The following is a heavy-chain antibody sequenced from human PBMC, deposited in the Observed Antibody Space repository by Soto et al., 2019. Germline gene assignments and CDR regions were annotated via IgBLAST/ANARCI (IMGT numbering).Heavy chain of an antibody. CDR2: IIPIFGTA. CDR3: SLTGGSSSGYFDY. J-gene: IGHJ4*02. CDR1: GGTFSSYA. Sequence: ASVKVSCKASGGTFSSYAISWVRQAPGQGLEWMGGIIPIFGTANYAQKFQGRVTITADESTSTAYMELSSLRSEDTAVYYCSLTGGSSSGYFDYCGQGTLVTVYS. D-gene: IGHD6-6*01. V-gene: IGHV1-69*13.